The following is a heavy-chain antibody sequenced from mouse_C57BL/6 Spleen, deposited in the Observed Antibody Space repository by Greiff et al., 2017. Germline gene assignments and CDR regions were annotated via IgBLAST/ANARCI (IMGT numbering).Heavy chain of an antibody. CDR1: GYSFTGYF. CDR3: ARQGYGNYNFDY. CDR2: INPYNGDT. D-gene: IGHD2-10*02. J-gene: IGHJ2*01. V-gene: IGHV1-20*01. Sequence: VQLQQSGPELVKPGDSVKISCKASGYSFTGYFMNWVMQSHGKSLEWIGRINPYNGDTFYNQKFKGKATLTVDKSSSTAHMELRSLTSEDSAVYYCARQGYGNYNFDYWGQGTTLTVSS.